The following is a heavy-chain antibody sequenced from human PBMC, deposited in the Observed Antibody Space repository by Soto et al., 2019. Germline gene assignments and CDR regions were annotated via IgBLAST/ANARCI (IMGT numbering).Heavy chain of an antibody. J-gene: IGHJ4*02. Sequence: ASVKVSCKASGNTFTGDFMHWVRQAPGQGLEWMGWIDPKSGGTNFAQKFQGRVTLTRDTSTSTAYMELSSLRSDDTAVYYCARGSVDYYDSSGYDYWGQGTLVTVSS. V-gene: IGHV1-2*02. CDR2: IDPKSGGT. D-gene: IGHD3-22*01. CDR3: ARGSVDYYDSSGYDY. CDR1: GNTFTGDF.